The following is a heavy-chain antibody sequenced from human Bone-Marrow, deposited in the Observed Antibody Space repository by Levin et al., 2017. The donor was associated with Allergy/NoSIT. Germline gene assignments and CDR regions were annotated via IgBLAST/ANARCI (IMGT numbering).Heavy chain of an antibody. CDR2: INTYNGNT. V-gene: IGHV1-18*01. CDR1: GYTFNSYA. CDR3: ARVGCSSTSCYVGNWFDP. D-gene: IGHD2-2*01. J-gene: IGHJ5*02. Sequence: AGESLKISCKASGYTFNSYALSWVRQAPGQGLEWLAWINTYNGNTNYAQKVQGRVTLTTDTSTNTAYMELRSLRSDDTAVYYCARVGCSSTSCYVGNWFDPWGQGTLVTVSS.